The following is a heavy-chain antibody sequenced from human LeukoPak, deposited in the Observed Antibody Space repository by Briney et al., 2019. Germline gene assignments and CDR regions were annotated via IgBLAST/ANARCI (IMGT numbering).Heavy chain of an antibody. CDR3: ARGHLGYSSGSDN. Sequence: SETLSLTCAVSGGSISSSNWWSWVRQPPGKGLEWIGEIYHSGSTNYNPSLKSRVTISVDKSKNQFSLKLSSVTAADTAVYYCARGHLGYSSGSDNWGQGTLVTVSS. D-gene: IGHD6-19*01. CDR1: GGSISSSNW. V-gene: IGHV4-4*02. CDR2: IYHSGST. J-gene: IGHJ4*02.